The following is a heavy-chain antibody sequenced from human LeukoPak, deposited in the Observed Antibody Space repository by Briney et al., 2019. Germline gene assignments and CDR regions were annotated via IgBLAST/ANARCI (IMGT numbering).Heavy chain of an antibody. J-gene: IGHJ6*02. Sequence: GASVKVSCKASGGTFSSYAISWVRQAPGQGLEWMGRIIPILGIANYAQKFQGRVTITADKSTSTAYMELSSLRSEDTAVYYCARYGLYDILTGSTYGMDVWGQGTTVTVSS. CDR1: GGTFSSYA. CDR3: ARYGLYDILTGSTYGMDV. D-gene: IGHD3-9*01. V-gene: IGHV1-69*04. CDR2: IIPILGIA.